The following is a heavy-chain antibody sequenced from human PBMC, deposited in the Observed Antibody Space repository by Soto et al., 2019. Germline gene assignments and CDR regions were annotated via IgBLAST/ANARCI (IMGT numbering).Heavy chain of an antibody. V-gene: IGHV3-21*01. D-gene: IGHD2-15*01. J-gene: IGHJ4*02. CDR3: ARDTPRVVVAASTTDY. Sequence: EVQLVESGGGLVKPGGSLRLSCAASGFTFSSYSMNWVRQAPGKGLEWVSSISSSSSYIYYADSVKGRFTISRDNAKNSLYLQMSSLRAEDTAVYYCARDTPRVVVAASTTDYWGQGTLVTVSS. CDR1: GFTFSSYS. CDR2: ISSSSSYI.